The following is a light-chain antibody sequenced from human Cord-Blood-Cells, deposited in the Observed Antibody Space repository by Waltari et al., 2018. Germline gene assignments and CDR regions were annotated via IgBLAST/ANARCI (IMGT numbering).Light chain of an antibody. Sequence: QSALTQPASVSGSPGQSITISCTRTSSDVGRYNFFSWYQQHPGKAPKLMIYEGSKRPSGVSNRFSGSKSGNTASLTISGLQAEDEADYYCCSYAGSSTWVFGGGTKLTVL. V-gene: IGLV2-23*01. J-gene: IGLJ3*02. CDR3: CSYAGSSTWV. CDR1: SSDVGRYNF. CDR2: EGS.